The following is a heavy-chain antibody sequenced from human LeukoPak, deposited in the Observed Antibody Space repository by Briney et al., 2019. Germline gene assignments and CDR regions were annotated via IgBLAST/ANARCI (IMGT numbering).Heavy chain of an antibody. CDR2: ISSSGATR. V-gene: IGHV3-48*03. CDR1: GFAFSVYE. J-gene: IGHJ4*02. Sequence: GGSLGLSCAASGFAFSVYEMYWVRQAPGKGLEWISYISSSGATRYYADSVKGRFTISRDNAYNSLFLQMNSLRAEDTAVYYCATLTVASTFDYWGQGTPVTVSS. CDR3: ATLTVASTFDY. D-gene: IGHD4-11*01.